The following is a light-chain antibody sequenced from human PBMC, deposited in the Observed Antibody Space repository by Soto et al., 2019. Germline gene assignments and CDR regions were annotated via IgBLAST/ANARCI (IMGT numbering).Light chain of an antibody. V-gene: IGLV1-40*01. CDR3: QSYDSSLSARYV. CDR2: GNS. J-gene: IGLJ1*01. Sequence: QSLLTQPPSVSGAPGQRVTISCTGSSSNIGAGYDVHWYQQLPGTAPKLLIYGNSNRPSGVPDRFSGSKSGTSASLAITGLQAEDEADYYCQSYDSSLSARYVFGTGTKVTV. CDR1: SSNIGAGYD.